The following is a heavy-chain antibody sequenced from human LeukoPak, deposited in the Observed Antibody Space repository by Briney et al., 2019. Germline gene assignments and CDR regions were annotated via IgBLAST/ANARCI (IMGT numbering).Heavy chain of an antibody. CDR1: GLTLSSYG. CDR3: AKLRGYYGSGQQITLDY. Sequence: GGSLRLSCAASGLTLSSYGMHWVRQAPGKGLEWVAVISHDGSNKYYADSVKGRFTISRDNAKNTLYLQMDSLSVEDTGVYYCAKLRGYYGSGQQITLDYWGQGTLVTVSS. J-gene: IGHJ4*02. D-gene: IGHD3-10*01. CDR2: ISHDGSNK. V-gene: IGHV3-30*18.